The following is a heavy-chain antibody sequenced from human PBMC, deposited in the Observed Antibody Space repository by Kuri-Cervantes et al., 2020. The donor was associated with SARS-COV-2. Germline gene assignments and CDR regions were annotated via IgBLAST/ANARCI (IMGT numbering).Heavy chain of an antibody. CDR2: IWYDGSNK. D-gene: IGHD6-6*01. J-gene: IGHJ4*02. V-gene: IGHV3-33*01. Sequence: GGSLRLSCAASGFTFSSYGMHWVRQAPGKGLEWVAVIWYDGSNKYYADSVKGRFTISRDNSKNTLYLQMNSLRAEDTAVYYCARDSGSSSIRGYFDYWGQGTLVTVSS. CDR1: GFTFSSYG. CDR3: ARDSGSSSIRGYFDY.